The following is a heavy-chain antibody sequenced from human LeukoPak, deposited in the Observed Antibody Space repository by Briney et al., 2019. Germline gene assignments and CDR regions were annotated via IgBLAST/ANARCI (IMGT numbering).Heavy chain of an antibody. D-gene: IGHD1-26*01. V-gene: IGHV3-23*01. CDR1: GFTFSSYG. CDR2: ISDSGTRT. J-gene: IGHJ4*02. Sequence: GGFLRLSCAASGFTFSSYGMTWVRQAPGKGLEWVSVISDSGTRTYYADSVKGRFTISRDNSKNTLYLEMNSLRAEDTALYYCAKASIVGTTNPGFWGQGTLVTVSS. CDR3: AKASIVGTTNPGF.